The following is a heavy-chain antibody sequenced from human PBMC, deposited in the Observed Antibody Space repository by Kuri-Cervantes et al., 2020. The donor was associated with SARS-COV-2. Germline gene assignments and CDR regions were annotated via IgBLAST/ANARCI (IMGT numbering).Heavy chain of an antibody. CDR3: TRDIGYWNPDGFDI. J-gene: IGHJ3*02. CDR1: ETTFPNYD. V-gene: IGHV1-8*01. Sequence: ASVKVSCKAPETTFPNYDIDWVRQATGQGLEWVGWINPDTGNAGYAQRFQGSVTMTRDTSINTAYMDLSSLRSDDTAVYFCTRDIGYWNPDGFDIWGQGTMVTVSS. D-gene: IGHD1-1*01. CDR2: INPDTGNA.